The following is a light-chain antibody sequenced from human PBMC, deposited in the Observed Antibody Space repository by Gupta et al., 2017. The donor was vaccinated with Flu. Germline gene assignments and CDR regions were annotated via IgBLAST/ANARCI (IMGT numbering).Light chain of an antibody. Sequence: DIQMTQSPSTLSASVGDRVTITCRTSQSISTWLAWYQQKAGQAPKLLIYKTSTLESGVPSRFRGSGSETEFTLTISSLQPDDFATYYGQRYNGYSTFGPGTKVDIK. J-gene: IGKJ3*01. CDR3: QRYNGYST. CDR2: KTS. CDR1: QSISTW. V-gene: IGKV1-5*03.